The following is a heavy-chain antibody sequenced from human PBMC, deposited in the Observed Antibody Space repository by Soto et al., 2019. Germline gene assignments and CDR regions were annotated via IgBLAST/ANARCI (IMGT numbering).Heavy chain of an antibody. D-gene: IGHD3-22*01. CDR1: GGPLRRVSYT. Sequence: PSETLCLPGTSPGGPLRRVSYTGTWIRQPPGKGLEWIGYIYHGGDTTYNASLKSRVTISADTSKNQFFLKVNSVTAADTAVYFCARDSSGRHDYWGQGTPVTVSS. CDR2: IYHGGDT. J-gene: IGHJ4*02. V-gene: IGHV4-61*01. CDR3: ARDSSGRHDY.